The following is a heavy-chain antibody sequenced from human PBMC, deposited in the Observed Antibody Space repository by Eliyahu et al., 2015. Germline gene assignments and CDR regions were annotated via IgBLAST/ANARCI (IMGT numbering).Heavy chain of an antibody. CDR1: GGSIRSTSYY. CDR2: IXYSGST. V-gene: IGHV4-39*01. D-gene: IGHD1-26*01. CDR3: ARHGRDSFFQH. J-gene: IGHJ1*01. Sequence: QLQLQESGPGLVKPSETLSLTCTVSGGSIRSTSYYWGWIRQPPGKGXXWIGXIXYSGSTYYXPSLXSRVTISVDTSKNQVSLKLSSVTAADTAVYYCARHGRDSFFQHWGQGTLVTVSS.